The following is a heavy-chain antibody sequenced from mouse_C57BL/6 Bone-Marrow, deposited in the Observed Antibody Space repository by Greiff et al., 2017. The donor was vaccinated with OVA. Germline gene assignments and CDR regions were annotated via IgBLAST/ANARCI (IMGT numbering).Heavy chain of an antibody. CDR1: GYTFTEYT. Sequence: QVQLKESGAELVKPGASVKLSCKASGYTFTEYTIHWVKQRSGQGLEWIGWFYPGSGSIKYNEKFKDKATLTADKSSSTVYMELSRLTSEDSAVYFCARHEEGYDGYYGDAMDYWGQGTSVTVSS. D-gene: IGHD2-3*01. CDR2: FYPGSGSI. J-gene: IGHJ4*01. V-gene: IGHV1-62-2*01. CDR3: ARHEEGYDGYYGDAMDY.